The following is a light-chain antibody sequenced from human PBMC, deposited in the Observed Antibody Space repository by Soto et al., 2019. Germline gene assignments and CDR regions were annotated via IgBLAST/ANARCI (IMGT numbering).Light chain of an antibody. V-gene: IGLV2-23*03. CDR1: NNNIGNYNF. CDR2: EGN. CDR3: CSYADSGIFVV. Sequence: QSVLTQPASVSGSPGQSITISCSGTNNNIGNYNFVSWYQQHPGKAPKLMIYEGNKRPSGISDRFSGSKSGNTASLTISWLQAEDEADYYCCSYADSGIFVVFGGGTKVTVL. J-gene: IGLJ2*01.